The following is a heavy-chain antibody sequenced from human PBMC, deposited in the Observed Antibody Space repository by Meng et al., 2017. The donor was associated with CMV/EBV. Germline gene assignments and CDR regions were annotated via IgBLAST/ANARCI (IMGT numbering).Heavy chain of an antibody. CDR1: GGTSSSGDYT. CDR2: IYNSRST. D-gene: IGHD2-21*02. CDR3: AREGDNPFDY. Sequence: VQVWESRTVLVTTPQTLSLTSTVSGGTSSSGDYTWSWIRQPPGKGLEWIGYIYNSRSTYYNPSLKSRVTISVDTSKNQFSLKLSSVTAADTAVYYCAREGDNPFDYWGQRTLVTVSS. J-gene: IGHJ4*02. V-gene: IGHV4-30-4*08.